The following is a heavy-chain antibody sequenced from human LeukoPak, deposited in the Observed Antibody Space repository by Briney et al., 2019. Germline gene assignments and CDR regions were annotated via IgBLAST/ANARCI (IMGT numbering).Heavy chain of an antibody. Sequence: GGSLRLSCAASGFTFSSYGVHWVRQAPGKGLEWVAVISYDGTNKYYAASVKGRFTISRDNSKNTLYLQLNSLRAEDTAVYYCAGGTGSYFDYWGQGTLVTVSS. CDR3: AGGTGSYFDY. V-gene: IGHV3-30*03. CDR1: GFTFSSYG. D-gene: IGHD3-10*01. CDR2: ISYDGTNK. J-gene: IGHJ4*02.